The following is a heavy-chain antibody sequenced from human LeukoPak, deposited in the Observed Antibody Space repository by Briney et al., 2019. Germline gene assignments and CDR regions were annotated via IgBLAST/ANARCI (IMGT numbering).Heavy chain of an antibody. V-gene: IGHV3-48*03. CDR2: ISDSDNTI. CDR3: ARDRDTRGWYYDAFDL. Sequence: GGSLRLSCVASGFTFSSYEMNWVRQAPGKGLEWLSYISDSDNTIYYADSVEGRFTISRDNAKSSLYLQMNSLRAEDTALYYCARDRDTRGWYYDAFDLWGQGAMVAVSS. CDR1: GFTFSSYE. J-gene: IGHJ3*01. D-gene: IGHD6-19*01.